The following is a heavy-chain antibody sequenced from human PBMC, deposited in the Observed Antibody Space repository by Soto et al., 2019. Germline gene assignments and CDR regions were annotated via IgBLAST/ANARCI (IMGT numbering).Heavy chain of an antibody. J-gene: IGHJ3*02. CDR1: GGSISSSSYY. CDR3: ARRPPYCGGDCYSDAFDI. V-gene: IGHV4-39*01. Sequence: SETLSLTCTVSGGSISSSSYYWGWIRQPPGKGLEWIGSIYYSGSTYYNPSLKSRVTISVDTSKNQFSLKLSSVTAADTAVYYCARRPPYCGGDCYSDAFDIWGQGTMVTVSS. CDR2: IYYSGST. D-gene: IGHD2-21*01.